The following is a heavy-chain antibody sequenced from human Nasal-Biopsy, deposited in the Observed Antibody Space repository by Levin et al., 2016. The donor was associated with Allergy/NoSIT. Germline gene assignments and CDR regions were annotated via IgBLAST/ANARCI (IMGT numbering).Heavy chain of an antibody. CDR2: SKYKPYSYTT. D-gene: IGHD3-16*01. V-gene: IGHV3-72*01. Sequence: GESLKISCVVSGFTFSDHHMDWVRQAPGKGLEWVGRSKYKPYSYTTEYAASVKGRFTISRDDSKNSLDLQMNSLKSEDTAVYFCVRDSMRGGGLDHWGQGTLVTVSS. J-gene: IGHJ4*02. CDR3: VRDSMRGGGLDH. CDR1: GFTFSDHH.